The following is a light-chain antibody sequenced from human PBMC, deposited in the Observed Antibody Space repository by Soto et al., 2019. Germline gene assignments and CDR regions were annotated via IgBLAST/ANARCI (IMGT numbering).Light chain of an antibody. Sequence: EIVMTQSPATLSVSPGERATLSCRASQSVSSNLAWYQQKPGQAPRLLIYGASTRATGIPARFSGSGSGTEFTLPISSLQSEDFAVYYCQQYNNCPKTFGPGTKVDIK. CDR3: QQYNNCPKT. V-gene: IGKV3-15*01. CDR2: GAS. J-gene: IGKJ3*01. CDR1: QSVSSN.